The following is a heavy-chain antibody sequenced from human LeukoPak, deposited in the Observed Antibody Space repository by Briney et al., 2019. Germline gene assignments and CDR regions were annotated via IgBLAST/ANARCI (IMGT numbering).Heavy chain of an antibody. D-gene: IGHD4-23*01. J-gene: IGHJ4*02. V-gene: IGHV4-34*01. Sequence: SETLSLTCAVYGGSFSGYYWSWIRQPPGKGLEWIGEINHSGSTNYNPSLKSRVTKSVDTTQNQSSLKLGSVPPAATAAYYWAKGPPPQYRNSGRLSRNRGFDYWGQGTLVTVSS. CDR3: AKGPPPQYRNSGRLSRNRGFDY. CDR1: GGSFSGYY. CDR2: INHSGST.